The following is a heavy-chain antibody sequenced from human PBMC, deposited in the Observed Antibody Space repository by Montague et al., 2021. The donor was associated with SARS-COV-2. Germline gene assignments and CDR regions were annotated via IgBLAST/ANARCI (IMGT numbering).Heavy chain of an antibody. CDR1: GGSINSSY. J-gene: IGHJ4*02. D-gene: IGHD6-19*01. CDR3: ARDAAVAGIDY. V-gene: IGHV4-34*01. Sequence: SETLSLTCTVSGGSINSSYWSWIRQPPGRGLEWIGEINHSGSTNYNPSLKSRVTISVDTSKNQFSLKLSSVTAADTAVYYCARDAAVAGIDYWGQGTLVTVSS. CDR2: INHSGST.